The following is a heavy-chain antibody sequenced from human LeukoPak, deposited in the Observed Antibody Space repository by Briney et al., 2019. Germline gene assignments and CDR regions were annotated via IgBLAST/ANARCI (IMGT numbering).Heavy chain of an antibody. CDR1: GFTFSTFA. J-gene: IGHJ6*03. D-gene: IGHD2-8*01. Sequence: GGSLRLSCAASGFTFSTFAMSWVRLAPGKGLEWVSAIGGSGDDTYYADFVKGRFIISRDNSRSTLSLQMNRLRAEDTAIYYCAKDGLNSVNGRCRRYYYNYYMDVWAKGTTVTVSS. CDR2: IGGSGDDT. CDR3: AKDGLNSVNGRCRRYYYNYYMDV. V-gene: IGHV3-23*01.